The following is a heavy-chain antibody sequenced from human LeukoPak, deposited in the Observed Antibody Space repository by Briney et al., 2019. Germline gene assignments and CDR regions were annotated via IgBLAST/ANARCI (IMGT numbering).Heavy chain of an antibody. CDR2: IIPIFGTA. V-gene: IGHV1-69*13. J-gene: IGHJ4*02. D-gene: IGHD6-13*01. CDR1: EDTFNNYA. Sequence: SVKASCKASEDTFNNYAISWVRQAPGQGLEWMGGIIPIFGTANYAQKFQGRVTITADESTSTAYMELSSLRSEDTAVYYCARDFSSWYERPHTGFDYWGQGTLVTVSS. CDR3: ARDFSSWYERPHTGFDY.